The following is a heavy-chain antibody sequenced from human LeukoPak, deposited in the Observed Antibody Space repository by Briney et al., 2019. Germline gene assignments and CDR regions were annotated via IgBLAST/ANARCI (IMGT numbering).Heavy chain of an antibody. CDR1: GGSISTYF. D-gene: IGHD3-10*01. J-gene: IGHJ4*02. CDR3: ARAYYGSGNYYNFNY. V-gene: IGHV4-59*01. Sequence: PSETLSLTCTVSGGSISTYFWSWIRQPPGRGLEWIGYISYTGDTNSNPSLKSRVALSLDKSKNQFSLNLSALTAADTAVYYCARAYYGSGNYYNFNYWGQGTLVTVSS. CDR2: ISYTGDT.